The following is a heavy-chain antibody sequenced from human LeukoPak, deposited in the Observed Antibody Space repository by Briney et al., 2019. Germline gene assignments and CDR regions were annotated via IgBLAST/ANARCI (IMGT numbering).Heavy chain of an antibody. D-gene: IGHD6-6*01. CDR1: GGSFNGYT. CDR3: ARTKHLVGYFFDF. J-gene: IGHJ4*02. V-gene: IGHV1-69*13. CDR2: VNPFSGTA. Sequence: SVKVSCKSSGGSFNGYTISWVRQAPGQGLLEWMGGVNPFSGTANYAQQFQGRLTIISDESTRTAYMELSSLGSEDTAVYYCARTKHLVGYFFDFWGQGTLVTVSS.